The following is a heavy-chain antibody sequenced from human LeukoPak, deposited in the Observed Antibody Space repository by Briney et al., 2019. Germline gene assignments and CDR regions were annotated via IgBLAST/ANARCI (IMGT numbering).Heavy chain of an antibody. CDR2: VNHSGST. J-gene: IGHJ3*02. V-gene: IGHV4-34*01. CDR1: GGSFSGYY. D-gene: IGHD3-10*01. CDR3: ARVITMVRGAEAFDI. Sequence: SSETLSLTCAVHGGSFSGYYWSWIRQPPGKGLEWIGEVNHSGSTNYKPSLKSRVTMSVDTSKNQFSLKLSSVPAADAAVYYCARVITMVRGAEAFDIWGQGTMVTVSS.